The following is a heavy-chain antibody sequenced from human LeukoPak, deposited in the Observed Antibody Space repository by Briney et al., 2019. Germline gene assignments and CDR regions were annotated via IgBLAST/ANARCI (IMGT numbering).Heavy chain of an antibody. CDR3: ARAPDYGDAALDY. D-gene: IGHD4-17*01. CDR2: INPNSGGT. CDR1: GYTFTGYY. V-gene: IGHV1-2*02. Sequence: ASVKVSCKASGYTFTGYYMHWVRQAPGQGLEWMGWINPNSGGTNYAQKFQGRVTMTRDTSISTAYMELSRLRSNDTAVYYCARAPDYGDAALDYWGQGTLVTVSS. J-gene: IGHJ4*02.